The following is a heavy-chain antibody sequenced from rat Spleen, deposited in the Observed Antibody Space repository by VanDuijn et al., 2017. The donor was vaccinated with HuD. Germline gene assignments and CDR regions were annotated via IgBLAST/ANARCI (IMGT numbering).Heavy chain of an antibody. D-gene: IGHD2-3*01. CDR1: GFTFSGYG. J-gene: IGHJ2*01. Sequence: EVQLVESGGGLIQPGRSLKVSCAASGFTFSGYGMGWVRQAPKKGLEWVATISTGGGNTYYRDSVKGRFTISRDNAKNTQYLQMDSLRSEDTATYYCARAPYDWGQGVMVTVSS. CDR2: ISTGGGNT. CDR3: ARAPYD. V-gene: IGHV5S13*01.